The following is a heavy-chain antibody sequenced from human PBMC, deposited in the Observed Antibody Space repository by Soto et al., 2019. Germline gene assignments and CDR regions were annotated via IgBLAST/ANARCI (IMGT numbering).Heavy chain of an antibody. V-gene: IGHV3-21*01. CDR2: ISSSSSYI. CDR1: GFTFSSYS. D-gene: IGHD6-13*01. J-gene: IGHJ4*02. Sequence: EVQLVESGGGLVKPGGSLRLSCAASGFTFSSYSMNWVRQAPGKGLEWVSSISSSSSYIYYADSVKGRFTISRDNVKNSRYLQMNSLRAEDTAVYYCARDLIIAAAGTGGYWGQGTLVTVSS. CDR3: ARDLIIAAAGTGGY.